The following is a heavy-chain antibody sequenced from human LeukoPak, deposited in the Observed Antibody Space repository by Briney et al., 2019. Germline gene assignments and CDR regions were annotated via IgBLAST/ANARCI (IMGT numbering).Heavy chain of an antibody. D-gene: IGHD4-23*01. V-gene: IGHV3-23*01. CDR1: GFTFSSYA. Sequence: GGSLRLSCAASGFTFSSYAMSWVRQAPGKGLEWVSAISGSGGSTYYADSVKGRFTISRDNSKNTLYLQMNSLSAGDTAVYYCAKVSGGNSDAFDIWGQGTMVTVSS. CDR3: AKVSGGNSDAFDI. CDR2: ISGSGGST. J-gene: IGHJ3*02.